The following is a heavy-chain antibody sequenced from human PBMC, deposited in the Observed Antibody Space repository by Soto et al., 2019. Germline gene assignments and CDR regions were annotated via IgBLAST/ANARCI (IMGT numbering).Heavy chain of an antibody. CDR2: IYYSGST. V-gene: IGHV4-30-4*01. J-gene: IGHJ5*02. CDR3: ARRGTTLVGFDH. Sequence: QVQLQESGPGLVKPSQTLSLTCTVSGGSISSGDYYWRWIRQPPGKGLEWIGYIYYSGSTYYNPSLKSRVTISVDTSKNQSSLKLSSVTAADTAVYFWARRGTTLVGFDHWGQGTLVTVSS. D-gene: IGHD1-7*01. CDR1: GGSISSGDYY.